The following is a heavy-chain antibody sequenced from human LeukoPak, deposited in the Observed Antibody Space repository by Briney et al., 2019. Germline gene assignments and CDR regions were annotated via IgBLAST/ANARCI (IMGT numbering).Heavy chain of an antibody. Sequence: SQTLSLTCAISGDSVSTDSGAWNWIRQSPSRGLEWLGRTYYRSKWYYDYAVSVKSRITINPDTSKNQFSLHLNSVTPEDTAVYYCARGGRNFFDPWGQGTLVTVSS. CDR3: ARGGRNFFDP. CDR1: GDSVSTDSGA. J-gene: IGHJ5*02. V-gene: IGHV6-1*01. CDR2: TYYRSKWYY. D-gene: IGHD3-16*01.